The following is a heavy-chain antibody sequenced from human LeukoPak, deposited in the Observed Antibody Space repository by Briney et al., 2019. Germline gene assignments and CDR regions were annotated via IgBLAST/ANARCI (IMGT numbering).Heavy chain of an antibody. Sequence: PSETLSLTCTVSADSMRDHFWSWIRQPPGKGLEWIGYIYCRETTNYNPSLKSRVTISIDKSKRQFSLRLNSVTASDTAVYYCARTGDVYDTLTGYSYFFDYWGQGTLVTVSS. J-gene: IGHJ4*02. V-gene: IGHV4-59*08. D-gene: IGHD3-9*01. CDR1: ADSMRDHF. CDR2: IYCRETT. CDR3: ARTGDVYDTLTGYSYFFDY.